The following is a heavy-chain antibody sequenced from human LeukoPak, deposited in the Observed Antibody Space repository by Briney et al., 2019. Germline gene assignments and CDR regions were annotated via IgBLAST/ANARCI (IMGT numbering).Heavy chain of an antibody. CDR2: IIPILGIA. D-gene: IGHD3-22*01. CDR3: ARDVYYYESSGYSFYFDY. V-gene: IGHV1-69*04. Sequence: GASVKVSCKASGGTFSSYAISWVRQAPGQGLEWMGRIIPILGIANYAQKFQGRVTITADKSTSTAYMELSSLRSEDTAVYYCARDVYYYESSGYSFYFDYWGQGTLVTVSS. CDR1: GGTFSSYA. J-gene: IGHJ4*02.